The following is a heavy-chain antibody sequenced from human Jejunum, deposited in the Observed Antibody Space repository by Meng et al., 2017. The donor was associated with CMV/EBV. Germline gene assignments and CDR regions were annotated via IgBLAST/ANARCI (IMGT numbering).Heavy chain of an antibody. CDR2: ISISGYR. CDR1: GFTFSNYM. J-gene: IGHJ4*01. V-gene: IGHV3-21*01. D-gene: IGHD1-1*01. Sequence: CAASGFTFSNYMMNWVRQAPGKGLEWVSSISISGYRSYGDSLKGRFTISRDDAKNLLYLQMNSLRVEDTAVYFCARVLKGGTYFDHWGHGAQVTVSS. CDR3: ARVLKGGTYFDH.